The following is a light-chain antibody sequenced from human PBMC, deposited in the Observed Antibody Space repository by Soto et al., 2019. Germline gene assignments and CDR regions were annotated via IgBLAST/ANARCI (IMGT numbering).Light chain of an antibody. Sequence: QSVLTQPPSASGSPGQSVTISCTGTSSDVGGYNSVSWYQQHPGKAPKFMIYEVNKRPSGVPDRFSGSKSGNTASLTVSGLQAEDEADYYCSSYAGSNNVLFGGGTQLTVL. J-gene: IGLJ2*01. CDR3: SSYAGSNNVL. CDR1: SSDVGGYNS. CDR2: EVN. V-gene: IGLV2-8*01.